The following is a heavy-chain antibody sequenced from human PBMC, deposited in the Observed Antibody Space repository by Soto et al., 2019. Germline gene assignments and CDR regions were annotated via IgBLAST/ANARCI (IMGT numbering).Heavy chain of an antibody. CDR1: GYTFTSYG. Sequence: QVQLVQSGAEVKKPGASVKVSCKASGYTFTSYGISWVGQAPGQGLEWMGWISGYNGNTKYAQKLQGRVTMTTDTSTRTAYIELRSLRSDDTAVYYCARDLGGQIVDYWGQGTLVTVSS. J-gene: IGHJ4*02. D-gene: IGHD1-26*01. CDR2: ISGYNGNT. CDR3: ARDLGGQIVDY. V-gene: IGHV1-18*01.